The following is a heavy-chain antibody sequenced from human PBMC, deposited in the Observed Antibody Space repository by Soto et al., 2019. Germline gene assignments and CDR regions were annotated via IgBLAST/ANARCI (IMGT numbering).Heavy chain of an antibody. CDR1: GASFSSGGYY. J-gene: IGHJ3*02. CDR2: MSYSGTT. Sequence: QVQLQESGPGLIKPSQTLSLTCTVSGASFSSGGYYWSWIRPHPGKGLEWIAYMSYSGTTYYNPPLQRTLTLPMATSKNQFSLQLRSLTAAVTDLYYSERATIFGVVCDVFDIWGQGTLVPVSS. V-gene: IGHV4-31*01. CDR3: ERATIFGVVCDVFDI. D-gene: IGHD3-3*01.